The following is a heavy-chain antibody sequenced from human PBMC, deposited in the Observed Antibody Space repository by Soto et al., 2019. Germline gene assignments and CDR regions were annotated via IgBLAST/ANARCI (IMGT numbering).Heavy chain of an antibody. J-gene: IGHJ4*02. CDR2: ISAYNGNT. CDR1: GYTFTSYG. CDR3: ARALKLSRIAVAGAGGY. V-gene: IGHV1-18*01. D-gene: IGHD6-19*01. Sequence: GASVKVSCKASGYTFTSYGISWVRQAPGQGLEWMGWISAYNGNTNYAQKLQGRVTMTTDTSTSTAYMELRSLRSDDTAVYYCARALKLSRIAVAGAGGYWGQGQWSPSPQ.